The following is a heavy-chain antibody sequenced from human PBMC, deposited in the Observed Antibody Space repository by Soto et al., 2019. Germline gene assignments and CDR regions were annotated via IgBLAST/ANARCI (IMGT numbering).Heavy chain of an antibody. Sequence: QVQLVQSGAELKKPGASVKVSCKASGYTFSNYDMHWVRQATGQGPEWIGWVNPNNGDTGYAQKFQGRVTLTTDISTTTAYMELTSLRSEDTAIYYYAKVSRKGSAIDFDYWGQGTLITVSS. J-gene: IGHJ4*02. D-gene: IGHD3-10*01. CDR1: GYTFSNYD. CDR3: AKVSRKGSAIDFDY. V-gene: IGHV1-8*01. CDR2: VNPNNGDT.